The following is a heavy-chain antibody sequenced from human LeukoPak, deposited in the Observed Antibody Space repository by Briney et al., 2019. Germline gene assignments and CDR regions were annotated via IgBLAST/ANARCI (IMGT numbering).Heavy chain of an antibody. J-gene: IGHJ6*02. D-gene: IGHD3-10*01. CDR3: ARSITMVRGVIRSYYYYGMDV. V-gene: IGHV4-34*01. CDR2: INHSGST. Sequence: SETLSLTCAVYGGSFSGYYWSWIRQPPGKGLEWIGEINHSGSTNYNPSLKSRVTISVDTSKNQFSLKLSSVTAADTAVYYCARSITMVRGVIRSYYYYGMDVWGQGTTVTVSS. CDR1: GGSFSGYY.